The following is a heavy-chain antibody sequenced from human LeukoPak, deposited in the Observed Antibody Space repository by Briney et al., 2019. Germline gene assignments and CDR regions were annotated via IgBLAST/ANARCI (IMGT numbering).Heavy chain of an antibody. D-gene: IGHD1-20*01. CDR2: ISGIGGNP. V-gene: IGHV3-23*01. CDR1: GFAFSSQD. Sequence: PGGSLRLSCAASGFAFSSQDMSWVRQAPGKGPELEWVSAISGIGGNPYYADSVRGRFTISRDNSRNTLFLHMNSLRAEDTALYYCARDLRLNLNDALDQWGHGTLVTVSS. CDR3: ARDLRLNLNDALDQ. J-gene: IGHJ4*01.